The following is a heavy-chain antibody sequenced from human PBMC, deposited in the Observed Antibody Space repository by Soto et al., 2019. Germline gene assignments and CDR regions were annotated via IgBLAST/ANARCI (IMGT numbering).Heavy chain of an antibody. CDR1: NDSIRSGTYY. Sequence: SETLSLTCTVSNDSIRSGTYYWAWIRQPPGRGLEWIGSLSYLGTTDYNPSLKSRVTISKDASKSQFSLKLSSVTAADTAVYCATGRSDSGWYEEHFWGQGTLVTVSS. J-gene: IGHJ4*02. CDR2: LSYLGTT. CDR3: TGRSDSGWYEEHF. V-gene: IGHV4-39*01. D-gene: IGHD6-19*01.